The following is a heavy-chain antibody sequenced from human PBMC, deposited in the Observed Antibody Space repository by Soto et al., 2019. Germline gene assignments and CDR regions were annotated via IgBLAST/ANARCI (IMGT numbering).Heavy chain of an antibody. J-gene: IGHJ4*02. Sequence: EVQLVESGGGLVQPGGSLRLSCAASGFTLSNYGMHWVRQAPGKGLEYVSAINSNGVSTYYANSVKGRFTISRDNSKNTLYLQMGSLRAEDMAVYYCVRDDYGFDYWGQGTLVTVSS. CDR1: GFTLSNYG. D-gene: IGHD3-10*01. CDR3: VRDDYGFDY. V-gene: IGHV3-64*01. CDR2: INSNGVST.